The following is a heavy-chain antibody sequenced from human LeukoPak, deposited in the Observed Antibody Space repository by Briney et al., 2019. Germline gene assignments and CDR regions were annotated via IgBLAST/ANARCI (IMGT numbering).Heavy chain of an antibody. J-gene: IGHJ4*02. Sequence: ASVKVSCKASGYSFTTYALHWVRQAPGQRPEWMGWITPGNGNTKYSQKYQGRVAITRDTTASTASLDPSSLRSEDTAVYYCAREAPSSTWSFDNWGQGTLVTVSS. D-gene: IGHD6-13*01. CDR1: GYSFTTYA. V-gene: IGHV1-3*01. CDR2: ITPGNGNT. CDR3: AREAPSSTWSFDN.